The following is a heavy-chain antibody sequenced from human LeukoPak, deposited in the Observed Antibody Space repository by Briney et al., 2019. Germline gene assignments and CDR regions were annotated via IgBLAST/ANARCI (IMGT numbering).Heavy chain of an antibody. Sequence: ASVKVSCKASGYTFPSYFMHWVRQAPGQGLEWMGIINPTGGSTTYAQKFQGRVTMTRDTSTSTVYMELSSLRSDDTAVYYCARTAARRFDYWGQGTLVTVST. CDR1: GYTFPSYF. D-gene: IGHD6-6*01. V-gene: IGHV1-46*01. CDR2: INPTGGST. CDR3: ARTAARRFDY. J-gene: IGHJ4*02.